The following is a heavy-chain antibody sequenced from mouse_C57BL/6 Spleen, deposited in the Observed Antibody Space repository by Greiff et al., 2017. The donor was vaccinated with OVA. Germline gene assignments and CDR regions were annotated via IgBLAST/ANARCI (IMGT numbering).Heavy chain of an antibody. J-gene: IGHJ3*01. D-gene: IGHD2-5*01. CDR2: IHPNSGST. CDR3: ARDYSNFGGFAD. V-gene: IGHV1-64*01. CDR1: GYTFTSYW. Sequence: QVQLQQPGAELVKPGASVKLSCKASGYTFTSYWMHWVKQRPGQGLEWIGMIHPNSGSTNYNEKFKSKATLTVDKSSSTAYMQLSSLTSEDSAVYYCARDYSNFGGFADWGQGTLVTVSA.